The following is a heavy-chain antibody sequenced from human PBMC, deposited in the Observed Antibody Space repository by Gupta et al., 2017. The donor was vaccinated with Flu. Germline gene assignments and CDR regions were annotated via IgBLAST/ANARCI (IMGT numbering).Heavy chain of an antibody. Sequence: QVQLVESGGGVVQPGRSLRLSCAASGFTFSSYAMHWVRQAPGKGLEWVAVISYDGSNKYYADSVKGRFTISRDNSKNTLYLQMNSLRAEDTAVYYCARGPGGRTTLYYYYYMDVWGKGTTVTVSS. V-gene: IGHV3-30-3*01. J-gene: IGHJ6*03. D-gene: IGHD2-15*01. CDR3: ARGPGGRTTLYYYYYMDV. CDR1: GFTFSSYA. CDR2: ISYDGSNK.